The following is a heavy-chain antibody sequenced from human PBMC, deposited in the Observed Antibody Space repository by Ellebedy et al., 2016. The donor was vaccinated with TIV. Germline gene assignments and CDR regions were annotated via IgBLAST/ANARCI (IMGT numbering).Heavy chain of an antibody. D-gene: IGHD6-19*01. V-gene: IGHV4-30-2*01. CDR3: ARGSHSSFFDHSGAYVHWFDP. CDR2: IAHTART. CDR1: GGSIDGNNQA. Sequence: MPSETLSLTCTVSGGSIDGNNQAWSWIRQTPGKGLAWLGYIAHTARTFYNPSLQRLVSISVYTSKNQFFLKLTSVTAADTAVYFCARGSHSSFFDHSGAYVHWFDPWGQGILVTVSS. J-gene: IGHJ5*02.